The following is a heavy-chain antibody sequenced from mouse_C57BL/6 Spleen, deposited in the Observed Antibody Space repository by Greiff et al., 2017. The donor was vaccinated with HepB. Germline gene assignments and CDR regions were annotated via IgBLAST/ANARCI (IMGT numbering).Heavy chain of an antibody. D-gene: IGHD1-1*01. J-gene: IGHJ1*03. Sequence: EVQLQQSGAELVKPGASVKLSCTASGFNIKDYYMHWVKQRTEQGLEWIGRIDPEDGKTKYAPKFQGKATITADTSSNTAYLQLSSLTSEDTAVYYCASVYYYGSSGYFDVWGTGTTVTVSS. CDR3: ASVYYYGSSGYFDV. CDR2: IDPEDGKT. CDR1: GFNIKDYY. V-gene: IGHV14-2*01.